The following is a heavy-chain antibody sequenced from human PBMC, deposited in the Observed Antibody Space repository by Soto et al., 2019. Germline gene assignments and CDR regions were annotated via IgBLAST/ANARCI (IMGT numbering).Heavy chain of an antibody. V-gene: IGHV4-39*01. D-gene: IGHD3-9*01. Sequence: SETLSLTCTVSGGSISSISYYWGWIRQPPGKGLEWIGSIYYSGSTYYNPSLKSRVTISVDTSKNQFSLKLSSVTAADTAVYYCARQDILTGYTAFDIWGQGTMVTVSS. CDR3: ARQDILTGYTAFDI. CDR1: GGSISSISYY. J-gene: IGHJ3*02. CDR2: IYYSGST.